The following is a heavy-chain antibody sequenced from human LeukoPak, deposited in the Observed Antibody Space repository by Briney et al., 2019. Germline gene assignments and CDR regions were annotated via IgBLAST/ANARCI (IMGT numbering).Heavy chain of an antibody. J-gene: IGHJ4*02. D-gene: IGHD1-14*01. V-gene: IGHV5-10-1*01. CDR1: GYSFTSYW. Sequence: GESLKISCKGSGYSFTSYWISWVRQMPGRGLEWMGRIDPSDSYTNYSPSFQGHVTISADKSISTAYLQWSSLKASDTAMYYCAITTGPHHFDYWGQGALVTVSS. CDR2: IDPSDSYT. CDR3: AITTGPHHFDY.